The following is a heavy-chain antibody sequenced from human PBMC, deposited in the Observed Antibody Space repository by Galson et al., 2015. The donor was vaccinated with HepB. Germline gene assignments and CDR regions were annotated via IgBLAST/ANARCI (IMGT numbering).Heavy chain of an antibody. V-gene: IGHV3-30-3*02. D-gene: IGHD4-23*01. J-gene: IGHJ4*02. CDR3: ATYTTSVVAFDY. Sequence: SLRLSCAASVRSYAMHWVRQAPDKGLEWVAFISYDGSDKYYGDSVKGRFTISRDNRKHTPYLQMHRLRVEDTAVYYCATYTTSVVAFDYWGQGTLVTVSS. CDR2: ISYDGSDK. CDR1: VRSYA.